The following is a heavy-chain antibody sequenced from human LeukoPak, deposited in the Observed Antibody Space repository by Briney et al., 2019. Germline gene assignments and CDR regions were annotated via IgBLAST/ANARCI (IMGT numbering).Heavy chain of an antibody. CDR1: GFTFSNAW. Sequence: GGSLRLSCAASGFTFSNAWMSWVRQAPGNGLEWVGRIKSKTDGGTTDYAAPVKGRFTISRDDSKNTLYLQMNSLKTEDTAVYYCTTVDDSSGYPFDYWGQGTLVTVSS. CDR2: IKSKTDGGTT. D-gene: IGHD3-22*01. CDR3: TTVDDSSGYPFDY. J-gene: IGHJ4*02. V-gene: IGHV3-15*01.